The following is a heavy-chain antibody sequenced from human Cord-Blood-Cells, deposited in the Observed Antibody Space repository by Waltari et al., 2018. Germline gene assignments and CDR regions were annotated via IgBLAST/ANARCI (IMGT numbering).Heavy chain of an antibody. V-gene: IGHV4-38-2*01. D-gene: IGHD2-15*01. CDR1: GYSISSGYY. CDR2: IYHSGST. J-gene: IGHJ4*02. Sequence: QVQLQESGPGLVQPSETLSLTCAVSGYSISSGYYWGWIRQPPGKGLEWIGSIYHSGSTYYNPSLKSRVTISVDTSKNQFSLKLSSVTAADTAVYYCARLRVGEFDYWGQGTLVTVSS. CDR3: ARLRVGEFDY.